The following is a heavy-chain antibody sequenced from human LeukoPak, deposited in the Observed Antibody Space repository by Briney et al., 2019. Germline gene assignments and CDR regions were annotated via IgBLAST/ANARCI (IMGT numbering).Heavy chain of an antibody. Sequence: GGSLRLSCAASGFTFSNYNMNWVRQAPGKGLEWVSYISSSSSTIYYADSMKGRFTISRDNAKNSLYLQMNSLRAEDTAVYYCARATAQIDYWGQGILVTVSS. CDR2: ISSSSSTI. CDR1: GFTFSNYN. D-gene: IGHD4-17*01. V-gene: IGHV3-48*01. J-gene: IGHJ4*02. CDR3: ARATAQIDY.